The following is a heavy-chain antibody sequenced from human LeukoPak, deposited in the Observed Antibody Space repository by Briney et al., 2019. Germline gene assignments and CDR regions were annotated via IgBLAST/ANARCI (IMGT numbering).Heavy chain of an antibody. CDR1: GFTFSSYA. Sequence: AGGSLRLSCAASGFTFSSYAMSWVRQAPGKGLEWVSAISGSGGSTYYADSVKGRFTISRDNSKNTLYLQMNSLRAEDTAVYYCAKWRDGDNYFDYWGQGTLVTVSS. CDR3: AKWRDGDNYFDY. V-gene: IGHV3-23*01. CDR2: ISGSGGST. J-gene: IGHJ4*02. D-gene: IGHD5-24*01.